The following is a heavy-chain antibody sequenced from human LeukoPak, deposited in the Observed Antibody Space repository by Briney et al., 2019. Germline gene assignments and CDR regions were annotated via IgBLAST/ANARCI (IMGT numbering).Heavy chain of an antibody. J-gene: IGHJ4*02. D-gene: IGHD6-13*01. CDR1: GGSISSYY. CDR3: ARASAYSSSWYGPYYFDY. V-gene: IGHV4-59*01. CDR2: IYYSGST. Sequence: SETLSLTCTVSGGSISSYYRSWIRQPPGKGLEWIGYIYYSGSTNYNPSLKSRVTISVDTSKNQFSLKLSSVTAADTAVYYCARASAYSSSWYGPYYFDYWGQGTLVTVSS.